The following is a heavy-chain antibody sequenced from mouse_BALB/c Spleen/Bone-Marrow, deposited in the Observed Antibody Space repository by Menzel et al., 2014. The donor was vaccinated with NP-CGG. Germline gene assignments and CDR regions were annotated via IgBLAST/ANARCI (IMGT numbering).Heavy chain of an antibody. D-gene: IGHD2-1*01. V-gene: IGHV14-3*02. CDR3: ARSGNCDAWFDY. J-gene: IGHJ3*01. Sequence: VQLKESGAELVKPGASVKLSCTASGFNIKATYMHWVKQRPEQGLEWIGRIDPANGNTKYDPKFQGKAPITADTPSNTAYLQLSSQTSEDTDVYYCARSGNCDAWFDYWGQGTLVTVSA. CDR2: IDPANGNT. CDR1: GFNIKATY.